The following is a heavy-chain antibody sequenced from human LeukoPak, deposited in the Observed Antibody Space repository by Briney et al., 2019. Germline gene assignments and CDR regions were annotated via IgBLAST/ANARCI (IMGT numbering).Heavy chain of an antibody. CDR1: GFTFRIFD. J-gene: IGHJ4*02. V-gene: IGHV3-23*01. CDR3: ASRQGVGELYPIDY. CDR2: ISGRGDTT. D-gene: IGHD3-10*01. Sequence: LPGGSLRLSCAASGFTFRIFDMTWVRQTPGKGLEWVSGISGRGDTTNYADSVKGRFTISRDNSKNALYLQMNSLRVEDTAVYYCASRQGVGELYPIDYWGQGTLVTVSS.